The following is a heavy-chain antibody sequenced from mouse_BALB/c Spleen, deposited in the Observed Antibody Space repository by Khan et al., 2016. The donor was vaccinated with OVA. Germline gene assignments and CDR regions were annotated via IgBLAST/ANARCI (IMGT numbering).Heavy chain of an antibody. Sequence: QVQLQQSGAELVKPGASVKLSCKASGYTFTSFDINWVRQRPEQGLEWIGWIFPGDVSTKYNEKFKGKATLTTDKSSSTAYMQVSRLTPEDSAVYFCARGRYYVSNPLMDYWGQGTSVTVSS. J-gene: IGHJ4*01. V-gene: IGHV1-85*01. CDR2: IFPGDVST. D-gene: IGHD1-1*01. CDR3: ARGRYYVSNPLMDY. CDR1: GYTFTSFD.